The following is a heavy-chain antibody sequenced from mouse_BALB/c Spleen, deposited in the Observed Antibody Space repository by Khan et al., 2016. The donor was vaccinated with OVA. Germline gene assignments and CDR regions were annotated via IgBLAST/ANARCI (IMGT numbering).Heavy chain of an antibody. CDR2: INTYTGEP. Sequence: QIQLVQSGPELKKPGETVKISCKASGYTFTNYGMNWVKQAPGKGLKWMGWINTYTGEPTYADDFKGRFAFSLETSANTAYLQIKHRKNEDTATYFCARSASYWFFDVWGAGTTVTVSS. D-gene: IGHD6-1*01. V-gene: IGHV9-3-1*01. J-gene: IGHJ1*01. CDR3: ARSASYWFFDV. CDR1: GYTFTNYG.